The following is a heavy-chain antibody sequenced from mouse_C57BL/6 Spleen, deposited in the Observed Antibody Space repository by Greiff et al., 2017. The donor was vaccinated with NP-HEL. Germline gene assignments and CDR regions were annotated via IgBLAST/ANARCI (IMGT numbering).Heavy chain of an antibody. D-gene: IGHD3-3*01. Sequence: QVQLKQSGPELVKPGASVKISCKASGYAFSSSWMNWVKQRPGKGLEWIGRIYPGDGDTNYNGKFKGKATLTADKSSSTAYMQLSSLTSEDSAVYFCARGDPARAMDYWGQGTSVTVSS. CDR3: ARGDPARAMDY. V-gene: IGHV1-82*01. CDR2: IYPGDGDT. CDR1: GYAFSSSW. J-gene: IGHJ4*01.